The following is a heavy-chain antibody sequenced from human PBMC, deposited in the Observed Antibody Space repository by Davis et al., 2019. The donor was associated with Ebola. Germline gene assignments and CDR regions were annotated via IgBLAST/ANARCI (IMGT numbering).Heavy chain of an antibody. CDR2: INSDGSST. CDR3: ARVSDPRTIDY. V-gene: IGHV3-74*01. Sequence: HTGGSLRLSCAASGFTFSSYWMHWVRQAPGKGLVWVSRINSDGSSTSYADSVKGRFTISRDNSKNTLYLQMNSLGIEDTAVYFCARVSDPRTIDYWGQGTLVTVPS. D-gene: IGHD5/OR15-5a*01. J-gene: IGHJ4*02. CDR1: GFTFSSYW.